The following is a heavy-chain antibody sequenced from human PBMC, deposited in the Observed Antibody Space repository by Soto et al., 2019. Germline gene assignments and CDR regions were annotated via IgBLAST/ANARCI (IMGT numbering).Heavy chain of an antibody. CDR1: GGSISTYY. CDR3: ARPRNDGDWANFQH. CDR2: IKHSGST. Sequence: QVQLQESGPGLVKPSETLSLTCTVSGGSISTYYWSWIRQPPGKGLEWIGYIKHSGSTNYNPSLKSRVTISIDTSKNQFSLRLSSVTAADTAVYYCARPRNDGDWANFQHWGLGTLVTVSS. V-gene: IGHV4-59*08. D-gene: IGHD4-17*01. J-gene: IGHJ1*01.